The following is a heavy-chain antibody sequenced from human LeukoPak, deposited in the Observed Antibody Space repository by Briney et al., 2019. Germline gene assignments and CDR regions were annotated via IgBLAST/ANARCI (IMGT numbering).Heavy chain of an antibody. J-gene: IGHJ5*02. CDR1: GFTFSSYS. D-gene: IGHD1-26*01. CDR2: IEYSSSSI. CDR3: AKDPPMEWELPRWFDP. V-gene: IGHV3-48*01. Sequence: GGSLRLSCAASGFTFSSYSMNWVRQAPGKGLEWVSYIEYSSSSIYYADSVKGRFTISRDNAKNSLYLQMNSLRAEDTAVYYCAKDPPMEWELPRWFDPWGQGTLVTVSS.